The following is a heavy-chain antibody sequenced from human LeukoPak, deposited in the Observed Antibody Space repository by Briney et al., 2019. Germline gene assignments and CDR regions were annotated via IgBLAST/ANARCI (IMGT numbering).Heavy chain of an antibody. CDR1: GYTFTGRY. CDR3: TTDPARSTYASYCDY. V-gene: IGHV1-2*04. CDR2: LNPNNGYT. J-gene: IGHJ4*02. Sequence: ASVKVSRKASGYTFTGRYIHWVRQAPGQGLEWLGYLNPNNGYTKYAQKFQGWVTMTRDTSISTAYLELSSLKSDDTAVYYCTTDPARSTYASYCDYWGQGTLLTVSS. D-gene: IGHD2-2*01.